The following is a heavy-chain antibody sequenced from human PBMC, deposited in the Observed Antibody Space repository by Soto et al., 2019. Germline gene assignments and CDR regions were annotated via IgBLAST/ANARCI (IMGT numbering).Heavy chain of an antibody. CDR2: ITGSGAST. V-gene: IGHV3-23*01. Sequence: PGGSLRLSCVASGFTFSGYAMTWVRQAPGKGLEWVSSITGSGASTYYADSVKGRFIISRDNSKNTVSLQMNSLRADDTAVYYCVKAPDFYYYAMDVWGQGTTVTVSS. CDR3: VKAPDFYYYAMDV. J-gene: IGHJ6*02. CDR1: GFTFSGYA.